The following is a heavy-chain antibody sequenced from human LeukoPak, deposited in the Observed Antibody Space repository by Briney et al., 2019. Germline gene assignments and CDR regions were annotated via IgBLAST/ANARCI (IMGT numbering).Heavy chain of an antibody. CDR1: GFTFYSYA. CDR3: VRNAASDCYYFMGV. V-gene: IGHV3-23*01. CDR2: ISNYGHKT. J-gene: IGHJ6*03. D-gene: IGHD6-25*01. Sequence: GGSLRLSCVASGFTFYSYAMGWVRQSPGRGLECVSAISNYGHKTYYTDSVRGRFTISRDNSKNTVYLQMSSLRAEDTGIYYCVRNAASDCYYFMGVWGRGTTLIVS.